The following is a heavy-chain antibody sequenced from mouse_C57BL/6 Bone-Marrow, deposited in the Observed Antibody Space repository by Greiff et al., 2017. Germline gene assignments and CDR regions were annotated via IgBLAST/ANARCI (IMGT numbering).Heavy chain of an antibody. Sequence: VQLQQPGAELVMPGASVKLSCKASGYTFPSYWMHWVKQRPGQGLEWIGEIDPFDSYTNYNQKFKGKSTLTVDKSSSTAYMQLSSLTSEDSAVYYCAREAWLRRRDYAMDYWGQGTSVTVSS. CDR2: IDPFDSYT. CDR3: AREAWLRRRDYAMDY. CDR1: GYTFPSYW. J-gene: IGHJ4*01. D-gene: IGHD2-2*01. V-gene: IGHV1-69*01.